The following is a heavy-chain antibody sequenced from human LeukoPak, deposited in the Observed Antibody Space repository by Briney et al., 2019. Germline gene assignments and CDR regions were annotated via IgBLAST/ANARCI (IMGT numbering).Heavy chain of an antibody. Sequence: PGGSLRLSCAASGFTFSSYSMNWVRQAPGKGLEWVSSISSSSSYIYYADSVKGRFTISRDNAKNSLYLQMNSLRAEDTAVYYCASSTSWLGWWYFDHWGQGTLVTVSS. CDR1: GFTFSSYS. D-gene: IGHD2-2*01. V-gene: IGHV3-21*01. J-gene: IGHJ4*02. CDR3: ASSTSWLGWWYFDH. CDR2: ISSSSSYI.